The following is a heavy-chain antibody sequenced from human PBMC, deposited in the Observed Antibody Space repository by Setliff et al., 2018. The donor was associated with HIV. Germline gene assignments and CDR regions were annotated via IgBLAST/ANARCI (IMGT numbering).Heavy chain of an antibody. CDR3: ARGGDLYGILTGYVTTPLDY. D-gene: IGHD3-9*01. Sequence: ASVKVSCKASGYTFTSYAMHWVRQAPGQRLEWMGWINAGNGNTKYSQKFQGRVTITRDTSASTAYMELSSLRSEDTAVYYCARGGDLYGILTGYVTTPLDYWGQGTLVTVSS. J-gene: IGHJ4*02. V-gene: IGHV1-3*01. CDR1: GYTFTSYA. CDR2: INAGNGNT.